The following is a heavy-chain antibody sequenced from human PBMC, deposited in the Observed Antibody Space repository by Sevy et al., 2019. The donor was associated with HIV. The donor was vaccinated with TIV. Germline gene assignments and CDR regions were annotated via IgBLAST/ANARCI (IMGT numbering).Heavy chain of an antibody. CDR3: ARVRAAAGISFDP. Sequence: SETLSLTCTVSGGSISSYYWSWIRQPPGKGLEWIGYIYYSGSTNYNPSLKSRVTISVDTSKNQFSLKLSSVTAADTAVYYCARVRAAAGISFDPWGQGTLVTVSS. CDR2: IYYSGST. CDR1: GGSISSYY. J-gene: IGHJ5*02. V-gene: IGHV4-59*01. D-gene: IGHD6-13*01.